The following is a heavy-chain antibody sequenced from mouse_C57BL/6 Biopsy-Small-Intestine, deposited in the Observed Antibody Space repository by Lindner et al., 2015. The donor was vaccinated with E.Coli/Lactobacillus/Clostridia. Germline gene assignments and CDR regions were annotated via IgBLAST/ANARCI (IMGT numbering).Heavy chain of an antibody. CDR3: ARHRDYGSSYAMDY. J-gene: IGHJ4*01. V-gene: IGHV5-6*01. CDR1: GFTFSSYG. CDR2: LVVVVVTP. Sequence: VQLQESGGDLVKPGGSLKLSCAASGFTFSSYGMSGFARLQTRGWSGSQPLVVVVVTPTIQDSVKGRFTISRDNAKNTLYLQMSSLKSEDTAMYYCARHRDYGSSYAMDYWGSRNLSHRLL. D-gene: IGHD1-1*01.